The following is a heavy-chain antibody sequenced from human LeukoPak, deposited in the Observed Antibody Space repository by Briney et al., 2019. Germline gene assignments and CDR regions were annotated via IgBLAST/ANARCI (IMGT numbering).Heavy chain of an antibody. CDR3: AKGATEQLVRTNFDY. V-gene: IGHV3-33*06. J-gene: IGHJ4*02. CDR1: GFTFNFFA. CDR2: IYYDGSQT. Sequence: GRSLRLSCAASGFTFNFFAMHWVRQAPGKGLEWVAVIYYDGSQTYYADFVKGRFTISRDNSKNTVYLQMNSLRAEDTAVYHCAKGATEQLVRTNFDYWGQGTLVTVSS. D-gene: IGHD6-13*01.